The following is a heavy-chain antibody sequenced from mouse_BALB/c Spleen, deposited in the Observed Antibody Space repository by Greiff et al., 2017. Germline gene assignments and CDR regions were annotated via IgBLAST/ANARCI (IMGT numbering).Heavy chain of an antibody. CDR1: GFTFSDYY. CDR3: ARCYGSSYTPYLDY. V-gene: IGHV5-4*02. D-gene: IGHD1-1*01. J-gene: IGHJ2*01. Sequence: EVQLMESGGGLVKPGGSLKLSCAASGFTFSDYYMYWVRQTPEKRLEWVATISDGGSYTYYPDSVKGRFTISRDNAKNNLYLQMSSLKSEDTAMYYCARCYGSSYTPYLDYWGQGTTLTVSS. CDR2: ISDGGSYT.